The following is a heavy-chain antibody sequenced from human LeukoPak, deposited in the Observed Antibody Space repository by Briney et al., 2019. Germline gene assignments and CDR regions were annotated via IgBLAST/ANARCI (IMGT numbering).Heavy chain of an antibody. CDR1: GFTVSSNY. V-gene: IGHV3-21*04. CDR2: IGSSGNYI. Sequence: GGSLRLSCAASGFTVSSNYMSWVRQAPGKGLEWVSYIGSSGNYIYYADSVKGRFTISRDNAQNSLYLQMISLRGEDTAVYYCARDLSQGATTNTNGYFDYWGQGALVTVSS. D-gene: IGHD2-8*01. J-gene: IGHJ4*02. CDR3: ARDLSQGATTNTNGYFDY.